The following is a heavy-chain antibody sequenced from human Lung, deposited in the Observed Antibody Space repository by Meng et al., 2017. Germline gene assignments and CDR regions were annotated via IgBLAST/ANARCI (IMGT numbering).Heavy chain of an antibody. Sequence: QVHLQLSCPGLGKPSQTLSPTCAISGDSVSSNSAAWNWIRQSPSRGLEWLGRTYYRSKWYNDYAVSVKSRITINPDTSKNQFSLQLNSVTPEDTAVYYCARDHSGSYYVRFDCWGQGILVTVSS. D-gene: IGHD1-26*01. J-gene: IGHJ4*02. V-gene: IGHV6-1*01. CDR2: TYYRSKWYN. CDR1: GDSVSSNSAA. CDR3: ARDHSGSYYVRFDC.